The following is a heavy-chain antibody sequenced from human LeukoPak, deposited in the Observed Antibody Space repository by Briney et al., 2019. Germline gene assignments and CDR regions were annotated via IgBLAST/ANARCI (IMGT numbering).Heavy chain of an antibody. V-gene: IGHV1-2*02. CDR2: INPNSGDT. CDR1: GYTFTGYY. D-gene: IGHD4-17*01. Sequence: ASVKVSCKASGYTFTGYYMHWVRQASGQGLEWMGWINPNSGDTNFAQNFQGRVTMTRDTSISTAYMEVSRLRSDDTAVYYCARGGYGDHDTLDHWGQGTQVTVSS. CDR3: ARGGYGDHDTLDH. J-gene: IGHJ4*02.